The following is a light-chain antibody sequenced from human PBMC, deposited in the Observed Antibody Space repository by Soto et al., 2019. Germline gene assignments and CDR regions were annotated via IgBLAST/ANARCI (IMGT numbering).Light chain of an antibody. CDR2: DVT. CDR1: SSDVGGYNY. V-gene: IGLV2-14*03. Sequence: QSALTQPASVSGSPGQSITISCTGTSSDVGGYNYVCWYQQHPGKAPKLMIYDVTYRPSGVSSRFSASKSGNTASPTISGLQAEDEADYYCSSYSSSSTLVFGGGTKVTVL. J-gene: IGLJ2*01. CDR3: SSYSSSSTLV.